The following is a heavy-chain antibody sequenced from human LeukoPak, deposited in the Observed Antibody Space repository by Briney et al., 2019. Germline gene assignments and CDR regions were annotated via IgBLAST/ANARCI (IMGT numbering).Heavy chain of an antibody. Sequence: SETLSLTCTVSGYSISSGYYWGWIRQPPGKGLEWIGSIYHSGSTYYNPSLKSRVTMSVDTSKNQFSLKLSSVTAADTAVYYCARAVGGDGSGSLWGPGTLVTVSS. CDR3: ARAVGGDGSGSL. J-gene: IGHJ4*02. CDR1: GYSISSGYY. D-gene: IGHD3-10*01. V-gene: IGHV4-38-2*02. CDR2: IYHSGST.